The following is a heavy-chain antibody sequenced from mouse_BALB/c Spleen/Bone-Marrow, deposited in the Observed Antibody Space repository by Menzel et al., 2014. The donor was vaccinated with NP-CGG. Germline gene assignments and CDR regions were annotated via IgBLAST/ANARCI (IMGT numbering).Heavy chain of an antibody. J-gene: IGHJ4*01. CDR1: GYTFTSYW. CDR3: VRSTGAMDY. Sequence: QVQLKESGAELAKPGASVKMSCKASGYTFTSYWMHWVKQRPGQGLEWIGYINPSTGYTEYSQKFKDKATLTADKSSSTAYMQLSSLTPEDSAVYYCVRSTGAMDYWGQGTSVTVSS. D-gene: IGHD3-2*01. V-gene: IGHV1-7*01. CDR2: INPSTGYT.